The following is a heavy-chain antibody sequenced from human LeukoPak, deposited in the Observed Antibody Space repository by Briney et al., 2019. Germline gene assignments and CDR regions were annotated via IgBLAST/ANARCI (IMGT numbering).Heavy chain of an antibody. D-gene: IGHD5-12*01. CDR2: IYTGGNT. Sequence: GGSLRLSCAASGFTFSSSAMSWVRQAPGKGLEWVSTIYTGGNTYYAASVKGRFTISRDFSKNTVFLHMNSLRAEDTAMYYCARGDDSGYYDYFDYWGQGALVTVSS. CDR1: GFTFSSSA. J-gene: IGHJ4*02. V-gene: IGHV3-23*05. CDR3: ARGDDSGYYDYFDY.